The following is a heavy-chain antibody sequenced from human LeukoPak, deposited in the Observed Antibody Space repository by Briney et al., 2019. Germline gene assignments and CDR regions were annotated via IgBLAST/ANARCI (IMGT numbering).Heavy chain of an antibody. CDR3: RGIAAAGRFDY. CDR2: IRSKAYGGTT. V-gene: IGHV3-49*04. D-gene: IGHD6-13*01. Sequence: GVLRPSCTASGFTFGDYAMSWVRQAPGKGLEWVGFIRSKAYGGTTEYAASVKGRFTISRDDSKSIAYLQMNSLKTEDTAVYYCRGIAAAGRFDYWGQGTLVTVSS. J-gene: IGHJ4*02. CDR1: GFTFGDYA.